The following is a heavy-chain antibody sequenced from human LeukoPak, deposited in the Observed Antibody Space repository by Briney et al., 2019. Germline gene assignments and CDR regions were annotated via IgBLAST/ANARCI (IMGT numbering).Heavy chain of an antibody. J-gene: IGHJ3*02. V-gene: IGHV3-20*04. CDR3: AGSWSPYDAFDI. CDR2: INWNGGST. D-gene: IGHD6-13*01. Sequence: GGSLRLSCAASGFTFDDYGMSWVRQVPGKGLEWVSGINWNGGSTGYADSVKGRFTISRDNAKNSLYLQMNSLRAEDTAVYYCAGSWSPYDAFDIWGQGTLVTVSS. CDR1: GFTFDDYG.